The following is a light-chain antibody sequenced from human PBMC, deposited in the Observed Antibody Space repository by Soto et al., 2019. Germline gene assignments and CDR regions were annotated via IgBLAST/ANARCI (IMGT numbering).Light chain of an antibody. CDR1: SSDVGTYNS. J-gene: IGLJ1*01. V-gene: IGLV2-14*01. CDR2: DVS. Sequence: LTQPASVSGSPGQSITISCTGTSSDVGTYNSVSWYQQYPGKAPKLMIHDVSNRPSGVSNRFSGSKSGNTASLTISGLQAEDEADYYCSSYTSISSYVSGSGTNVTDL. CDR3: SSYTSISSYV.